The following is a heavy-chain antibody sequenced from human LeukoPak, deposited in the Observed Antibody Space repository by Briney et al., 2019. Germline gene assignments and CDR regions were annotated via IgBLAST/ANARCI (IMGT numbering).Heavy chain of an antibody. CDR2: ISSSSSTI. J-gene: IGHJ5*02. Sequence: GGSLRLSCAASGFTFSSYSMNWVRQAPGKGLEWVSYISSSSSTIYYADSVKGRFTISRDNAKNSLYLQMNSLRAEDTAVYYCAKGSTSHLKNWFDPWGQGTLVTVSS. CDR3: AKGSTSHLKNWFDP. D-gene: IGHD2-2*01. CDR1: GFTFSSYS. V-gene: IGHV3-48*04.